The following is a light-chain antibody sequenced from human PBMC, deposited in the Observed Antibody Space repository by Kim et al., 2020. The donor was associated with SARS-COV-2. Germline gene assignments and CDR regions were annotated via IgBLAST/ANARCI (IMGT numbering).Light chain of an antibody. CDR1: NLGSKS. Sequence: APGKTARITCGGDNLGSKSVRRYQQKPGQAPVLVIYYDSDRPSGIPERFSGSNSGNTATLTISRVEAGDEADYYCLVWDGTSDHYVFGTGTKVTVL. V-gene: IGLV3-21*04. CDR3: LVWDGTSDHYV. J-gene: IGLJ1*01. CDR2: YDS.